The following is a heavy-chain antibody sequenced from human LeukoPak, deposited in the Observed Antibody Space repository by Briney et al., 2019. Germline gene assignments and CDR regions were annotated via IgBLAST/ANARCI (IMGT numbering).Heavy chain of an antibody. J-gene: IGHJ4*02. D-gene: IGHD6-13*01. CDR1: GGSISSYY. V-gene: IGHV4-59*01. CDR3: ARGLYSSSWYFFDY. CDR2: IYYSGST. Sequence: PSETLSPTCTVSGGSISSYYWSWIRQPPGKGLEWIGYIYYSGSTNDNPSLKSRVTISVDPSKNQFSLKLSSVTAADTAVYYCARGLYSSSWYFFDYWGQGTLVTVSS.